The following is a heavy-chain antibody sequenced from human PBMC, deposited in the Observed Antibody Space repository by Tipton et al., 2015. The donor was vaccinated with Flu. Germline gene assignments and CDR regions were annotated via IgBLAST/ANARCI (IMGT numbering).Heavy chain of an antibody. CDR2: IWYDGSNK. J-gene: IGHJ4*02. V-gene: IGHV3-33*06. CDR1: GFTFSSYG. Sequence: SLRLSCAASGFTFSSYGMHWVRQPPGKGLEWVAVIWYDGSNKYYADSVKGRFTISRDNSKNTLYLQMNSLRAEDTAVYYCAKDRGYSSSFLDYWGQGTLVTVSS. D-gene: IGHD6-13*01. CDR3: AKDRGYSSSFLDY.